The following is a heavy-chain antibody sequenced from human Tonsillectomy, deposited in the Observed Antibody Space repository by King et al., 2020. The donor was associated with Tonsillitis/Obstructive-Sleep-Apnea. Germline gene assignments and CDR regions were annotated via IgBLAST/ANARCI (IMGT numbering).Heavy chain of an antibody. V-gene: IGHV3-66*01. CDR3: AREQTSAWYGRWI. CDR1: GFTVSSNY. Sequence: VQLVESGGGLVQPGGSLRLSCAASGFTVSSNYMTWVRQAPGKGLECVSVIYSNGNTHYTDSVKGRFTISRDSSKNMLYLQMNSLGADDTAVYFCAREQTSAWYGRWIWGQGTLVTVSS. CDR2: IYSNGNT. D-gene: IGHD6-19*01. J-gene: IGHJ4*02.